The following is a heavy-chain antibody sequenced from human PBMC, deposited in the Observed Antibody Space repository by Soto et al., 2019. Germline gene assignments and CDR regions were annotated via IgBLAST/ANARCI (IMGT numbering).Heavy chain of an antibody. J-gene: IGHJ6*02. CDR3: EIGGAGSDLYYHGMKV. CDR2: IYSGGTT. Sequence: EVQLVESGGGLVQPGGSLRLSCAGSALTASKNYMSWVLQTPGKGLEWVSVIYSGGTTYYADSVKDRFSISRDNSKSTLDLQMDHLRAGDTAVYYCEIGGAGSDLYYHGMKVWGQGTTGTVSS. V-gene: IGHV3-66*01. CDR1: ALTASKNY. D-gene: IGHD3-10*01.